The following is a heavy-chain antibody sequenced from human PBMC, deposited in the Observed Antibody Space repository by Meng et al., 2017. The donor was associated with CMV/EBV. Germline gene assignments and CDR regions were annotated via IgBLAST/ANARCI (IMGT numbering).Heavy chain of an antibody. V-gene: IGHV3-30-3*01. CDR2: ISYDGSNK. CDR3: ARDLGYGDYVGYFDY. CDR1: GFTSSSYA. J-gene: IGHJ4*02. D-gene: IGHD4-17*01. Sequence: GGSLRLSCAASGFTSSSYAMHWVRQAPGKGLEWVAVISYDGSNKYYADSVKGRFTISRDNSKNTLYLQMSSLRAEDTAVYYCARDLGYGDYVGYFDYWGQGTLVTVSS.